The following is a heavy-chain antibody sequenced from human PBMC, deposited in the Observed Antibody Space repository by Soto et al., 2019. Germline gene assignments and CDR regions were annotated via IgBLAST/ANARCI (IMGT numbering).Heavy chain of an antibody. J-gene: IGHJ6*02. CDR2: ISSSSSYI. CDR3: ARKGIAAAGHYYYYGMDV. D-gene: IGHD6-13*01. V-gene: IGHV3-21*01. CDR1: GFTFSSYS. Sequence: GGSLRLSCAASGFTFSSYSMNWVRQAPGKGLEWVSSISSSSSYIYYADSVKGRFTISRDNAKNSLYLQMNSLRAEDTAVYYCARKGIAAAGHYYYYGMDVWGQGTTVTVSS.